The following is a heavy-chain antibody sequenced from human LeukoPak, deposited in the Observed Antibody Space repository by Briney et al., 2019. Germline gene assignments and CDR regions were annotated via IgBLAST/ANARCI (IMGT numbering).Heavy chain of an antibody. D-gene: IGHD5-18*01. CDR3: ARWDVDTAMASDY. CDR1: GGSISSSSYY. CDR2: IYYSGST. Sequence: SETLSLTCTVSGGSISSSSYYWGWIRQPPGKGLEWIGSIYYSGSTYYNPSLKSRVTISVDTSKNQFSLKLSSVTAADTAVYYCARWDVDTAMASDYWGQGTLVTVSS. V-gene: IGHV4-39*01. J-gene: IGHJ4*02.